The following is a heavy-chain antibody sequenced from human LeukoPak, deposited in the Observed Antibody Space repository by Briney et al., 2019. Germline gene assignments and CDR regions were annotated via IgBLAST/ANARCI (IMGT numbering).Heavy chain of an antibody. CDR3: ARVSSSWYYYYYYMDV. D-gene: IGHD6-13*01. Sequence: GGSLRLSCAASGFTFSSYWMHWVRQAPGKGLVWVSRINSDGSSTSYADSVKGRFTISRDNAENTLYLQMNSLRAEDTAVYYCARVSSSWYYYYYYMDVWGKGTTVTVSS. CDR1: GFTFSSYW. CDR2: INSDGSST. V-gene: IGHV3-74*01. J-gene: IGHJ6*03.